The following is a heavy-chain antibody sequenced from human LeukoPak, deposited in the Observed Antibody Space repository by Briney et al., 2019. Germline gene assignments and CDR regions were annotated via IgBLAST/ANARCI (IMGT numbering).Heavy chain of an antibody. CDR2: ISYDGSNK. Sequence: GRSLRLSCAASGFTFSSYGMHWVRQAPGKGLEWVAVISYDGSNKYYADSVKGRFTISRDNSKNTLYLQMNSLRAEDTAVYYCAKGRITMVRGVIDYWGQGTLVTVSS. CDR1: GFTFSSYG. CDR3: AKGRITMVRGVIDY. D-gene: IGHD3-10*01. V-gene: IGHV3-30*18. J-gene: IGHJ4*02.